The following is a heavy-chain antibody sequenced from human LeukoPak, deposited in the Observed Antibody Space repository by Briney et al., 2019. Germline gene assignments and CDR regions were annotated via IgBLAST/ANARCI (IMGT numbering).Heavy chain of an antibody. CDR1: GFTFSSYW. D-gene: IGHD6-19*01. V-gene: IGHV3-74*01. CDR2: INSDGSST. CDR3: ARGDYSSGWYNCYYGMDV. J-gene: IGHJ6*04. Sequence: GGSLRLSCAASGFTFSSYWMHWVRQAPGKGLVWVSRINSDGSSTSYADSVKGRFTISRDNAKNTLYLQMNSLRAEDTAVYYCARGDYSSGWYNCYYGMDVWGKGTTVTVSS.